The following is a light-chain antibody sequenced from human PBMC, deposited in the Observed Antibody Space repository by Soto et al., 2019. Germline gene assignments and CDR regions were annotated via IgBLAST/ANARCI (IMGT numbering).Light chain of an antibody. CDR3: SSYAGSNNYV. J-gene: IGLJ1*01. CDR1: SSDVGGFNS. CDR2: EVN. Sequence: QSALTQPPSASGSPGQSVTISCTGASSDVGGFNSVSWYQQHPGKAPKLMIYEVNKRPSGVPDRFSGSKSGSTASLTVSGLQTEDDADYYCSSYAGSNNYVFGSGTKVNVL. V-gene: IGLV2-8*01.